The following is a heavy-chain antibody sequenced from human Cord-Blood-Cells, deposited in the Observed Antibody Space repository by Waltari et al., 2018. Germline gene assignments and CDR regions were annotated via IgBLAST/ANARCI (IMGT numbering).Heavy chain of an antibody. V-gene: IGHV1-24*01. CDR3: ATGFSSGWYDY. J-gene: IGHJ4*02. D-gene: IGHD6-19*01. CDR2: FEPEDGET. CDR1: VYTPTELH. Sequence: QVQLVQPGAEVTKPGASVTVSRQVSVYTPTELHMHQVRQAPGKGLECMGGFEPEDGETRYAQKFQGRVAMTEDTSTDTAYRELSSLRSEDTTVYYCATGFSSGWYDYWGQGTLVTGS.